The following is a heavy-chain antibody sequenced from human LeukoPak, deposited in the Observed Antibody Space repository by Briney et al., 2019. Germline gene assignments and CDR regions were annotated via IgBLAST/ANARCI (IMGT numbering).Heavy chain of an antibody. Sequence: HPGGSLRLSCAASGFTFSSYAMSWVRQAPGKGLEWVSAISGSGGSTYYADSVKGRFTISRDNSKNTLYLQMNSLRAEDTAVYYCAKWYYDILTGYYPAHYFDYWGQGTLVTVSS. CDR3: AKWYYDILTGYYPAHYFDY. V-gene: IGHV3-23*01. D-gene: IGHD3-9*01. J-gene: IGHJ4*02. CDR1: GFTFSSYA. CDR2: ISGSGGST.